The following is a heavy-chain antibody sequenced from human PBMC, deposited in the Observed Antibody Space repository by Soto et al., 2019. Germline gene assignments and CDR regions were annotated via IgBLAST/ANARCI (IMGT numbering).Heavy chain of an antibody. Sequence: EVQLLESGGGFVQPGGSLRLSCAATGFTFSVYAMTWVRQAPGKGLEWVSAISGGGNDRFYADSVRGRFTISRDNSRNTLYLHMNSLRAEDTAVHYCARSLFIASTDTEPFDSWGQGTLVTVSS. CDR2: ISGGGNDR. CDR1: GFTFSVYA. CDR3: ARSLFIASTDTEPFDS. V-gene: IGHV3-23*01. J-gene: IGHJ4*02. D-gene: IGHD6-13*01.